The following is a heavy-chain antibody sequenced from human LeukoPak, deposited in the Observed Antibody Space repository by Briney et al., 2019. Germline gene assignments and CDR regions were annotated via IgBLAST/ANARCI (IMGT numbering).Heavy chain of an antibody. J-gene: IGHJ4*02. D-gene: IGHD6-13*01. CDR2: ISWNSGSI. V-gene: IGHV3-9*01. CDR1: GFTFDDYA. CDR3: AKDFSSWYTSSFDY. Sequence: GGSLRLSCAASGFTFDDYAMHWVRQAPGKGLEWVSGISWNSGSIGYADSVKGRFTISRDNAKNSLYLQMNSLRAEDTALDYCAKDFSSWYTSSFDYWGQGTLVTVSS.